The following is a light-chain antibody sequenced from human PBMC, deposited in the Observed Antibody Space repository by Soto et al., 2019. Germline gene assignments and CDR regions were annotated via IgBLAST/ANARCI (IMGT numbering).Light chain of an antibody. Sequence: QSVLTQPPSASGTPGQRVTISCSGSSSNIGNNAVNWYQQLPGTAPKLLIYDDDQRPSGVPDRFSGSKSGTSASLAISGLQSEDEGDYYCAAWDDSLNALYVFGTGTKVTVL. J-gene: IGLJ1*01. V-gene: IGLV1-44*01. CDR3: AAWDDSLNALYV. CDR2: DDD. CDR1: SSNIGNNA.